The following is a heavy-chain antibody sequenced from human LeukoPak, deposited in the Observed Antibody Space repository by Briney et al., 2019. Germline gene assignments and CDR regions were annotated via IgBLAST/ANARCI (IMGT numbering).Heavy chain of an antibody. CDR1: GDSVISGTSF. CDR3: ARYCSSTSCPFDY. CDR2: IHHSGHT. V-gene: IGHV4-31*03. D-gene: IGHD2-2*01. Sequence: SQTLSLTCTVSGDSVISGTSFWGWIRQHPGKGLEWVGYIHHSGHTYYNPSLKSRVIISVDTSKNQFSLRLNSVTAADTAVYYCARYCSSTSCPFDYWGQGALVTVSS. J-gene: IGHJ4*02.